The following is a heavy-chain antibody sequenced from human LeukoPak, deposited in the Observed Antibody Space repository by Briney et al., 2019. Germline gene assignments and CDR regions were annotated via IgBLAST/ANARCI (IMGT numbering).Heavy chain of an antibody. CDR2: ISGNGGST. D-gene: IGHD4-17*01. V-gene: IGHV3-64*01. Sequence: GGSLRLSCAASGFTFSSYAMHWVRQAPGKGLEYVSAISGNGGSTYYANSVKGRFTISRDNSKNTLYLQMGSLRAEDMAVYYCARDGDYGDYGDYWGQGTLVTVSS. CDR1: GFTFSSYA. J-gene: IGHJ4*02. CDR3: ARDGDYGDYGDY.